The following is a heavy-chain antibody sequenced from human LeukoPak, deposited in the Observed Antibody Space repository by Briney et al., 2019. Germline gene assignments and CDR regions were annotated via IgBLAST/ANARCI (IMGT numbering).Heavy chain of an antibody. CDR1: GVSISSYY. CDR3: ARARPGIEVAGQRTYYDFYMEV. Sequence: SETLSLTCTVSGVSISSYYWSWLRQPPGQGLEWFGYIYISGTTNYNHSLESRVTISDDTSKNQFSLELSSVTAADTAVYYCARARPGIEVAGQRTYYDFYMEVWGKGTTVTISS. D-gene: IGHD2-15*01. J-gene: IGHJ6*03. V-gene: IGHV4-59*01. CDR2: IYISGTT.